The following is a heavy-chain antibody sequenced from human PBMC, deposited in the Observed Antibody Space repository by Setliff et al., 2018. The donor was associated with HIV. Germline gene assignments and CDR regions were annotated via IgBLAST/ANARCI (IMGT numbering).Heavy chain of an antibody. CDR1: GYTFTGYY. D-gene: IGHD3-3*01. Sequence: ASVQVSCKASGYTFTGYYMHWVRQAPGQGLEWLGRINPNSGGTNYAQKFQGRAAITADDSTHTAYLELVNLRSDDTATYYCGRGTLYGVSDYWGPGTLVTVSS. CDR3: GRGTLYGVSDY. J-gene: IGHJ4*02. CDR2: INPNSGGT. V-gene: IGHV1-2*06.